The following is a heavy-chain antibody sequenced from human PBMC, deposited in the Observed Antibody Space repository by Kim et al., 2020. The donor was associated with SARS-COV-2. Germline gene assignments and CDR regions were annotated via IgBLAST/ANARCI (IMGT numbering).Heavy chain of an antibody. J-gene: IGHJ3*02. D-gene: IGHD3-22*01. CDR2: ISYDGSNK. Sequence: GGSLRLSCAASGFTFSSYGMHWVRQAPGKGLEWVAVISYDGSNKYYADSVKGRFTISRDNSKNTLYLQMNSLRAEDTAVYYCARNLYYYDSSGAFDIWG. CDR1: GFTFSSYG. V-gene: IGHV3-30*03. CDR3: ARNLYYYDSSGAFDI.